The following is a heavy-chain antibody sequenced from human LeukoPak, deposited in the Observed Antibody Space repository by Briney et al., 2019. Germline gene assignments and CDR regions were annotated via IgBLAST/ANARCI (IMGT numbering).Heavy chain of an antibody. CDR1: GFTFSSYG. J-gene: IGHJ5*02. CDR3: AKSGYSSSWSNAAVYNWFDP. D-gene: IGHD6-13*01. V-gene: IGHV3-7*03. CDR2: IKQDGSEK. Sequence: GGSLRLSCAASGFTFSSYGMHWVRQAPGKGLEWVANIKQDGSEKYYVDSVKGRFTISRDNSKNTLYLQMNSLRAEDTAVYYCAKSGYSSSWSNAAVYNWFDPWGQGTLVTVSS.